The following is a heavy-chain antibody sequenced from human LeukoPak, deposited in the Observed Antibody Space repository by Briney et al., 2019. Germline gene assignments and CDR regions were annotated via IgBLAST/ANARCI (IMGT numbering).Heavy chain of an antibody. CDR2: IISRGDTT. D-gene: IGHD2-8*02. CDR3: ARGRGYCTGVSCDIDY. J-gene: IGHJ4*02. CDR1: GFTLNAYS. Sequence: GGSLRLSCAASGFTLNAYSMNWVRQAPGKGLEWVSNIISRGDTTHYAASVEGRFTISRDNAKNSVFLHLNSLRGDDTAVYYCARGRGYCTGVSCDIDYWGQGTLVTVSS. V-gene: IGHV3-48*04.